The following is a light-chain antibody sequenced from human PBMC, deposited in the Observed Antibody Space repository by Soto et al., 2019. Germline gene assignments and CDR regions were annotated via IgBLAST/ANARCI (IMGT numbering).Light chain of an antibody. CDR3: QQYNNWPYT. CDR1: QSVSSS. CDR2: GAS. V-gene: IGKV3-15*01. J-gene: IGKJ2*01. Sequence: EIVMPQSPATLSVSPGERAILSCRVSQSVSSSLACYQQKPGQAPRLLIYGASTRATGIPARFSGGGSGTEFTLTISSLQSEDFAVYYCQQYNNWPYTSGQRTKLEIK.